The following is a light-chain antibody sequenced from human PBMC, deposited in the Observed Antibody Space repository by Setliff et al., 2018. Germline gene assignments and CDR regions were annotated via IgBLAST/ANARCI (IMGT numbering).Light chain of an antibody. CDR1: SSDIGSNT. V-gene: IGLV1-44*01. CDR2: SNN. Sequence: QSVLTQPPSASGTPGQRVTISCSGSSSDIGSNTVNWYQQLPGTAPKLLIYSNNQRPSGVPDRFSGSESGTSASLAISGLQSEDEADYYCAAWDDSLNGHVFGTGTKV. CDR3: AAWDDSLNGHV. J-gene: IGLJ1*01.